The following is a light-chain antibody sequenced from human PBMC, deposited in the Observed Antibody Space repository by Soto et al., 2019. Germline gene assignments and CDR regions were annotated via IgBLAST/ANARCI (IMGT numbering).Light chain of an antibody. Sequence: DIVMTQSPDSLAVSLGERPTINCKSSQSVLYSSNNKNYLAWYRQKPGQPPKLIIYWASIRESGVPDRISGSGCGTDFTLTISSLQAEDVAVSYCQQYYSTPPYTFGQGTKLEIK. J-gene: IGKJ2*01. V-gene: IGKV4-1*01. CDR1: QSVLYSSNNKNY. CDR2: WAS. CDR3: QQYYSTPPYT.